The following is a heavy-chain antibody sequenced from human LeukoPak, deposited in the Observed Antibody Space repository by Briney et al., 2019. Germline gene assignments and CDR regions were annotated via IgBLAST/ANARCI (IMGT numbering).Heavy chain of an antibody. V-gene: IGHV3-43D*04. CDR3: AKDRSGNSYGHFDY. CDR1: GFTFDDYA. D-gene: IGHD3-10*01. Sequence: GGSLRLSCAASGFTFDDYAMHWVRQSPGKGLEWVSLISWGGGSTYYADSVKGRFTISRDNSKNSLYLHMNSLRAEDTALYYCAKDRSGNSYGHFDYWGQGTLVTVSS. CDR2: ISWGGGST. J-gene: IGHJ4*02.